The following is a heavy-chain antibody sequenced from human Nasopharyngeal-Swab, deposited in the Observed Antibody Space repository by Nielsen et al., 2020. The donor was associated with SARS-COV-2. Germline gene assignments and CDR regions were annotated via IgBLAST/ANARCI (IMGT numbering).Heavy chain of an antibody. Sequence: GESLKISCAASGFTFSDSAIHWVRQASGKGLEWVGRIRSKGNNYATAYAASVTGRFIIFRDDPTNTAYLQMNSLKTEDTAVYYCTRCGGGCYSGRDYWGQGTLVTVSS. CDR3: TRCGGGCYSGRDY. CDR1: GFTFSDSA. D-gene: IGHD2-21*02. CDR2: IRSKGNNYAT. V-gene: IGHV3-73*01. J-gene: IGHJ4*02.